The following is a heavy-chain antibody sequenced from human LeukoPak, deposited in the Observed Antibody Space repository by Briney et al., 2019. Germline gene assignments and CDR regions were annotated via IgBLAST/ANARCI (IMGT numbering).Heavy chain of an antibody. CDR3: AKDLELELRICVY. D-gene: IGHD1-7*01. CDR2: ISGSGGST. CDR1: GFTFSSYA. V-gene: IGHV3-23*01. J-gene: IGHJ4*02. Sequence: QPGGSLRLSCAAYGFTFSSYAMSWVRQAPGKGLEWVSAISGSGGSTYYADSVKGRFTISRDNSKNTLYLQMNSLRAEDTAVYYCAKDLELELRICVYWGQGTLVTVSS.